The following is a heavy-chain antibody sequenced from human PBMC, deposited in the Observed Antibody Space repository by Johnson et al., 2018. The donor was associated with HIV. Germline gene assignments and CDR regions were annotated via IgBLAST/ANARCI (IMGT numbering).Heavy chain of an antibody. Sequence: QVQLVESGGCLVKPGGSLRLSCAASGFTFSDYYMSWIRQAPGKGLEWVSYISSSGSTIYYADSVKGRFTISRDNVKNSLYLQMNSLRAEDTAVYYCTRGLDYYDSTGFRSASFDIWGQGTMVIVSP. J-gene: IGHJ3*02. CDR3: TRGLDYYDSTGFRSASFDI. CDR1: GFTFSDYY. D-gene: IGHD3-22*01. V-gene: IGHV3-11*04. CDR2: ISSSGSTI.